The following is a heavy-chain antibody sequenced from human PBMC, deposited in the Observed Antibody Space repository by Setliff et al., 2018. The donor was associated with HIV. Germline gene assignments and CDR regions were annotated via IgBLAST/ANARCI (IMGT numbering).Heavy chain of an antibody. CDR1: GDSINTHY. V-gene: IGHV4-59*11. Sequence: NPSETLSLTCTVSGDSINTHYWSWIRQPPGKGLEWIGCISHSGNTNFNPSLNSRVTISLDTSKNQFSLRPTSLTAADTAIYYCARSTVGAGASFPWGRGILVTVSS. D-gene: IGHD1-26*01. CDR2: ISHSGNT. J-gene: IGHJ5*02. CDR3: ARSTVGAGASFP.